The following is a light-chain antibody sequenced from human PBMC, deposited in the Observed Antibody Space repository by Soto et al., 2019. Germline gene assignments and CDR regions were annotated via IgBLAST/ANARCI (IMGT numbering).Light chain of an antibody. CDR3: QKYNSAPLT. Sequence: DIPVTQSPSSLSASVGDRVTITCRASQAISNSLAWYQQKPGKVPKLLIYAASTLRSGVQSRFSGSGSGTDFTLTISGLQPEDVANYYCQKYNSAPLTFGGGT. CDR2: AAS. V-gene: IGKV1-27*01. J-gene: IGKJ4*01. CDR1: QAISNS.